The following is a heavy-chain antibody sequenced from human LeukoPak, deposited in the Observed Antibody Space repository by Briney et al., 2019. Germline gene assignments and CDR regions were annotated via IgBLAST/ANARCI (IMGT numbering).Heavy chain of an antibody. J-gene: IGHJ6*03. V-gene: IGHV4-4*09. CDR3: ARLSSRGGDGYNTYYYYYMDV. CDR2: IYTSGST. D-gene: IGHD5-24*01. Sequence: SETLSLTCTVSGGSISSYYWSWIRQPPGKGLEWIGYIYTSGSTNYNPSLKSRVTISVDTSKNQFSLKLSSVTAADTAAYYCARLSSRGGDGYNTYYYYYMDVWGKGTTVTVSS. CDR1: GGSISSYY.